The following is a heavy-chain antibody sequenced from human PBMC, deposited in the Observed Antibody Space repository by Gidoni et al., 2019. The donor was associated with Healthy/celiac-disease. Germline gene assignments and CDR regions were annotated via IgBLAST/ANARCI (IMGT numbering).Heavy chain of an antibody. J-gene: IGHJ4*02. CDR3: TNSPYSSGWYWTQFDY. V-gene: IGHV3-7*02. Sequence: EVQLVESGGGLVQPGGSLRLSCAASGFTFSSYWMSWVRQAPGKGLEWVANIKQDGSDKYSLDVVKGRFTIAKDNGKNATYLEMNSLRAEGTGVYYCTNSPYSSGWYWTQFDYWGQGTLVTVSS. D-gene: IGHD6-19*01. CDR2: IKQDGSDK. CDR1: GFTFSSYW.